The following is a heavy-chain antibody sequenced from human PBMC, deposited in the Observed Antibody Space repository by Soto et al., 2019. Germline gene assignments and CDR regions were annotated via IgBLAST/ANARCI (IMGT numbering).Heavy chain of an antibody. Sequence: QVQLQESGPGLVKPSETLSLTCTVSGVSISSSYCSWIRQPPVKGLEWMGYIYNSGSTNYNPSLKSRVTISVDTSQSPVSVGLSYVTAADTAVYYCARDQAFSSGRRCYSPPDYYSYMGVWGRWTAVTVS. D-gene: IGHD2-15*01. CDR3: ARDQAFSSGRRCYSPPDYYSYMGV. V-gene: IGHV4-59*01. CDR2: IYNSGST. CDR1: GVSISSSY. J-gene: IGHJ6*03.